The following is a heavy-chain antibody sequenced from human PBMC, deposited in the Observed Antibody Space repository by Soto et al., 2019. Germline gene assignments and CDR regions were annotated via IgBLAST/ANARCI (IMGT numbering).Heavy chain of an antibody. CDR3: AATPEIAVAFNWFDP. CDR1: GGTFSSYA. CDR2: ITPIFGTA. V-gene: IGHV1-69*06. Sequence: SVKGSCKASGGTFSSYAISSVRQAPGQGLEWMGGITPIFGTANYAQKFQGRVTITADKSTSTAYMELSSLRSEDTAVYYCAATPEIAVAFNWFDPWGQGILVTVSS. J-gene: IGHJ5*02. D-gene: IGHD6-19*01.